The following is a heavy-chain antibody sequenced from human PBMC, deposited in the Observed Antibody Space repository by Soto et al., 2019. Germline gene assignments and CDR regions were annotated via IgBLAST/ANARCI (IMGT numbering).Heavy chain of an antibody. Sequence: EVQLLESGGGLVQPGGSLRLSCAASGFTFSSYAMSWVRQAPGKGLEWVSAISGSGGSTYYADSVKGRFTISRDNSKNTLYLQMKSLRAEDTAVYYCAKDGMVRGVIIGNYFDYWGQGTLVTVSS. V-gene: IGHV3-23*01. D-gene: IGHD3-10*01. CDR1: GFTFSSYA. J-gene: IGHJ4*02. CDR3: AKDGMVRGVIIGNYFDY. CDR2: ISGSGGST.